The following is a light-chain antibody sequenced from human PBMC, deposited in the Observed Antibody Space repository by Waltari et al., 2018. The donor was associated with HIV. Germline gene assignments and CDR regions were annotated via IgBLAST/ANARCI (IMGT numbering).Light chain of an antibody. Sequence: QSVLTQPPSASGTPGQRVTISCSGTTTYVHWYQQLPGAAPKLLIYRNNQRPSGVPARFSGSKSGTSASLAISGLQSDDEADYYCAAWDDSLNDSYVFGPGTKVTVL. CDR3: AAWDDSLNDSYV. CDR2: RNN. V-gene: IGLV1-44*01. J-gene: IGLJ1*01. CDR1: TTY.